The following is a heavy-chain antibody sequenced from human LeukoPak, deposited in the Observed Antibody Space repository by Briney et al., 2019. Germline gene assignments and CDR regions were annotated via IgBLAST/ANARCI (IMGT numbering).Heavy chain of an antibody. Sequence: PSETLSLTCAVYGGSFSGYCWSWIRQPPGKGLEWIGEINHSGSTNYNPSLKSRVTISVDTSKNQFSLKLSSVTAADTAVYYCARGRSGYYTGVWGQGTLVTVSS. J-gene: IGHJ4*02. V-gene: IGHV4-34*01. CDR1: GGSFSGYC. CDR3: ARGRSGYYTGV. D-gene: IGHD3-3*01. CDR2: INHSGST.